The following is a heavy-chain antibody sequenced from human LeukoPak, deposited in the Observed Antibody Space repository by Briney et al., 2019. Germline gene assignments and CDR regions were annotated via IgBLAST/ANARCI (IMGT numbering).Heavy chain of an antibody. J-gene: IGHJ4*02. CDR3: ASGYCSSTSCPTN. D-gene: IGHD2-2*03. V-gene: IGHV4-38-2*01. Sequence: PSETLSLTCAVSGYSISSGYYWGWIRQPPGKGLEWIGSIYHSGSTYYNPSLKSRVTTSVDTSKNQFSLKLSSVTAADTAVYYCASGYCSSTSCPTNWGQGTLVTVSS. CDR2: IYHSGST. CDR1: GYSISSGYY.